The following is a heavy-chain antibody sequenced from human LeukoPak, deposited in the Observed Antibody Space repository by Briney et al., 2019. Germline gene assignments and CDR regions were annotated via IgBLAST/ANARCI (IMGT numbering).Heavy chain of an antibody. CDR1: GLTFSSYS. CDR3: ARDCGAAAGTCFDY. D-gene: IGHD6-13*01. V-gene: IGHV3-48*01. CDR2: ISSSSSTI. Sequence: GGSLRLSCAASGLTFSSYSMNWVRQAPGKGLEWVSYISSSSSTIYYADSVKGRFTISRDNAKNSLYLQMNSLRAEDTAVYYCARDCGAAAGTCFDYWGQGTLVTVSS. J-gene: IGHJ4*02.